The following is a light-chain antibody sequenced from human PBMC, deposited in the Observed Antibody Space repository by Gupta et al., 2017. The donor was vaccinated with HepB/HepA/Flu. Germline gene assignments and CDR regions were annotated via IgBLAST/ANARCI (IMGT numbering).Light chain of an antibody. CDR2: DAS. CDR1: QSVRSY. Sequence: EIVLTQSPSTLSLSPGERATLSCRASQSVRSYLAWYQQKPGQAPRLLIYDASNRATGIPARFSGSGAGTDFTITISSLETEDSATYYGQQRVNWVFGPGTKVHIK. V-gene: IGKV3D-11*02. J-gene: IGKJ3*01. CDR3: QQRVNWV.